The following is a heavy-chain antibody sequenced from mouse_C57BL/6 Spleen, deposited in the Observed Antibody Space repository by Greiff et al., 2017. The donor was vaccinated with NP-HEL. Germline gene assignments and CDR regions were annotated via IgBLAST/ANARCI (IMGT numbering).Heavy chain of an antibody. CDR2: IHPNSGST. V-gene: IGHV1-64*01. CDR3: ARHGSSYDYAMDY. Sequence: VQLQQPGAELVKPGASVKLSCKASGYTFTSYWMHWVKQRPGQGLEWIGMIHPNSGSTNYNEKFKSKATLTVDKSSSTAYMQLSSLTSEDSAVYYCARHGSSYDYAMDYWGQGTSVTVSS. CDR1: GYTFTSYW. D-gene: IGHD1-1*01. J-gene: IGHJ4*01.